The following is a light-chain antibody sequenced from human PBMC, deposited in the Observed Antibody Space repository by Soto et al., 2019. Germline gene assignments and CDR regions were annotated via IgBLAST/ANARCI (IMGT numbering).Light chain of an antibody. CDR3: SSYTSSTTLV. V-gene: IGLV2-14*03. CDR1: SSDVGGYNY. J-gene: IGLJ2*01. CDR2: DVS. Sequence: QSALTQPASVSGSPGQSITISCTGSSSDVGGYNYVSWYQHHPGKAPKLMIYDVSNRPSGVSNRFSGSKSGNTASLTISGLQAEDEADYSCSSYTSSTTLVFGGGTKVTVL.